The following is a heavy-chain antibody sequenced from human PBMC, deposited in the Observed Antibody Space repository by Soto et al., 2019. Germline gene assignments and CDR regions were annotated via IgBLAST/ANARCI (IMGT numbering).Heavy chain of an antibody. Sequence: GGSLRLSCAASGFTFSSYAMSWFRQAPGKGLEWVSAISGSGGSTYYADSVKGRFTISRDNSKNTLYLQMNSLRAEDTAVYYCAKDSAPYIVVVPAAMPIWGQGTLVTVSS. J-gene: IGHJ4*02. CDR3: AKDSAPYIVVVPAAMPI. V-gene: IGHV3-23*01. CDR2: ISGSGGST. CDR1: GFTFSSYA. D-gene: IGHD2-2*01.